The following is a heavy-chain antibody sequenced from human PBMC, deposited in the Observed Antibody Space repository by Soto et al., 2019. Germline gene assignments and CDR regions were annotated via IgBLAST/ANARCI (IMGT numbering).Heavy chain of an antibody. Sequence: LRLSCAASGFTFSSYAMSWVRQAPGKGLEWASAISGSGGSTYYADSVKGRFTISRDNSKNTLYLQMNSLRAEDTAVYYCAKAPVLRFLEWLSNPFDYWGQGTLVTVSS. CDR1: GFTFSSYA. V-gene: IGHV3-23*01. CDR3: AKAPVLRFLEWLSNPFDY. CDR2: ISGSGGST. J-gene: IGHJ4*02. D-gene: IGHD3-3*01.